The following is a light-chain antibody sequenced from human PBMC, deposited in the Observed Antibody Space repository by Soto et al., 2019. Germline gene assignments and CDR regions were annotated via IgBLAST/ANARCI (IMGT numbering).Light chain of an antibody. CDR3: AAWDDSLSGLV. J-gene: IGLJ2*01. Sequence: QSVLTQPPSASGTPGQRVTMSCSGSSSNIGSNYAYWYQQLPGTAPKLLIYVNSQRPSGVPDRFSGSKSGTSASLAISGLRSEDEADYYCAAWDDSLSGLVFGGGTKLTVL. CDR1: SSNIGSNY. V-gene: IGLV1-47*01. CDR2: VNS.